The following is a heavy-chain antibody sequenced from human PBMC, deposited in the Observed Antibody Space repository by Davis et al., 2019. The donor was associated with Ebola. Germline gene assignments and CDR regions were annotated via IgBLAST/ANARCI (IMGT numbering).Heavy chain of an antibody. J-gene: IGHJ4*02. CDR3: ARGHNYAHEY. CDR1: GYTFTDYN. CDR2: LILNICAT. D-gene: IGHD4-11*01. Sequence: ASVKVSCKASGYTFTDYNIHWMRQAPGQGLEWLGRLILNICATNYAQKFQGRVTMTRDTSISTVYMELSSLRYDDTADYYCARGHNYAHEYWGQGTLVTVSS. V-gene: IGHV1-2*06.